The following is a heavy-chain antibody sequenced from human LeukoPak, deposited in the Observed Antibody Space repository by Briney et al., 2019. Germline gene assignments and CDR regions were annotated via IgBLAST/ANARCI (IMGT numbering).Heavy chain of an antibody. Sequence: PSETLSLTCAVYGGSFSGYYWSWIRQPPGKGLEWIGKINHSGSTNYNPSLKSRVTISVDTSKNQFPLKLSSVTAADTAVYYCARGDLLTGYYSWFDPWGQGTLVTVSS. CDR2: INHSGST. CDR1: GGSFSGYY. J-gene: IGHJ5*02. D-gene: IGHD3-9*01. V-gene: IGHV4-34*01. CDR3: ARGDLLTGYYSWFDP.